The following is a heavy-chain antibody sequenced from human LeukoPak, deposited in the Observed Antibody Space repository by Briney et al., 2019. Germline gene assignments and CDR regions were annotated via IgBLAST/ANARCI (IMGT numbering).Heavy chain of an antibody. J-gene: IGHJ4*02. CDR2: IKLDGSEQ. D-gene: IGHD6-6*01. V-gene: IGHV3-7*01. Sequence: GGSLRLSCAASGFTFSRYWMYWVRQALGKGLEWVASIKLDGSEQYYVDSVKGRFTISRDNAKSSLYLQMNSLRAEDTAVYYCARAPARARLDYWGQGTLVTVSS. CDR3: ARAPARARLDY. CDR1: GFTFSRYW.